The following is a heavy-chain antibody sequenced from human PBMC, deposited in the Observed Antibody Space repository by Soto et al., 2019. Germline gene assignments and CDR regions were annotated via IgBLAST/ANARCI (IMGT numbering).Heavy chain of an antibody. Sequence: QVQLQESGPGLVKPSQTLSLTCTVSGGSISSGGYYWSWIRQHPGKGLEWIGYIYYSGSTYYNPHLKSRVTISVDTSKNQCSLKLSSVTAADTAVYYCARVYDSSGYYSLHFDYWGQGTLVTVSS. CDR1: GGSISSGGYY. J-gene: IGHJ4*02. CDR3: ARVYDSSGYYSLHFDY. CDR2: IYYSGST. D-gene: IGHD3-22*01. V-gene: IGHV4-31*03.